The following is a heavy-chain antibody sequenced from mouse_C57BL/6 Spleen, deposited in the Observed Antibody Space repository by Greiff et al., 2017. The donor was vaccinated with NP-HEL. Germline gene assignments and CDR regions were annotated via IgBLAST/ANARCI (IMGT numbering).Heavy chain of an antibody. J-gene: IGHJ4*01. CDR1: GYTFTSYW. CDR2: IDPSDSYT. Sequence: VQLQQPGAELVKPGASVKLSCKASGYTFTSYWMQWVKQRPGQGLEWIGEIDPSDSYTNYNQKFKGKATLTVDTSSSTAYMQLSSLTSEDSAVYYCARKRGRDYYAMDYWGQGTSVTVSS. CDR3: ARKRGRDYYAMDY. V-gene: IGHV1-50*01.